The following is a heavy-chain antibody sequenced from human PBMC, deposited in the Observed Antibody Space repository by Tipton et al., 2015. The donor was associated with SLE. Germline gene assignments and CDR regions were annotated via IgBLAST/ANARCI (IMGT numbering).Heavy chain of an antibody. Sequence: SLRLSCAASGFTFSSYAMSWVRQAPGKGLEWVSAISGSGGSTYYADSVKGRFTISRDNSKNTLYLQMNSLRAEDTAVYYCARDFGSSWYYFDYWGQGTLVTVSS. V-gene: IGHV3-23*01. D-gene: IGHD6-13*01. CDR1: GFTFSSYA. J-gene: IGHJ4*02. CDR2: ISGSGGST. CDR3: ARDFGSSWYYFDY.